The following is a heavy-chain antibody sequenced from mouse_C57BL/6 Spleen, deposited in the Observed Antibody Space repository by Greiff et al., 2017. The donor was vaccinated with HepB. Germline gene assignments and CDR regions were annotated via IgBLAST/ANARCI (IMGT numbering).Heavy chain of an antibody. CDR3: AREAFITTVVGYWYFDV. J-gene: IGHJ1*03. CDR1: GYTFTSYW. D-gene: IGHD1-1*01. CDR2: INSSTGGN. Sequence: QVQLQQPGTELVKPGASVKLSCKASGYTFTSYWMHWVKQRPGQGLEWIGNINSSTGGNNYNGNFKSKATLTVDKSSSTAYMQLSSLTSEDSAVYYCAREAFITTVVGYWYFDVWGTGTTVTVSS. V-gene: IGHV1-53*01.